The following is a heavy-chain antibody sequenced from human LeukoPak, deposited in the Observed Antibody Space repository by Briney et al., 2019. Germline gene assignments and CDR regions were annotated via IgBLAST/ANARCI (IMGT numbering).Heavy chain of an antibody. Sequence: GASVKVSCKASGYTFTTHGISWVRQAPGQGLEWMGWISPYNGDTNYAQKPQGRVTMTTDTSTSTAYMELRSLRDDDTAVYFCARGPSFSNSLYYYYYYMDVWAKGTAVTVSS. V-gene: IGHV1-18*01. CDR3: ARGPSFSNSLYYYYYYMDV. CDR1: GYTFTTHG. CDR2: ISPYNGDT. J-gene: IGHJ6*03. D-gene: IGHD4-11*01.